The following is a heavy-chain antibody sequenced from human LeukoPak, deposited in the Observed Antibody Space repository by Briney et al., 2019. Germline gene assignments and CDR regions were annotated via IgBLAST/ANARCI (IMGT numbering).Heavy chain of an antibody. CDR1: GGSMSSYY. J-gene: IGHJ5*02. D-gene: IGHD3-10*01. CDR2: IYASGST. Sequence: PSETLSLTCTVSGGSMSSYYWNWVRQPPGKGLEWIGNIYASGSTDYNPSLNRRITISLGQSKFQFSLRLNPVTAADTDVYYCARADLNVSGYFYRFNWFDPWGQGTLVTVSS. V-gene: IGHV4-59*01. CDR3: ARADLNVSGYFYRFNWFDP.